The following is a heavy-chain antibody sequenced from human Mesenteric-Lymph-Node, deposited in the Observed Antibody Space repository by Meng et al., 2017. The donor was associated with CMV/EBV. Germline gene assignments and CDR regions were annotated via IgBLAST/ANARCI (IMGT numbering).Heavy chain of an antibody. CDR1: GFTFDDYG. Sequence: GGSLRLSCAASGFTFDDYGMSWVRQAPGKGLEWVSGINWNGGSTGYADSVKGRFTISRDNAKNSLYLQMNSLRAEDTALYYCARGGCSSTSCYAYWYFDLWGRGTLVTVSS. J-gene: IGHJ2*01. D-gene: IGHD2-2*01. CDR2: INWNGGST. CDR3: ARGGCSSTSCYAYWYFDL. V-gene: IGHV3-20*04.